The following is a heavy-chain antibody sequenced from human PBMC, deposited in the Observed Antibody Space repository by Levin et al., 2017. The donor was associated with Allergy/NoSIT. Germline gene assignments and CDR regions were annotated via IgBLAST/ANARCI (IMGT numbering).Heavy chain of an antibody. CDR1: GFTFSTYG. V-gene: IGHV3-30*18. CDR3: AKGGDFDY. CDR2: ITGDGSTQ. J-gene: IGHJ4*02. Sequence: PGESLKISCAASGFTFSTYGMYWVRQAPGKGLEWVALITGDGSTQYYADSVKGRFTSSRDNSKNTLYLHMNSLRPEDTAVYYCAKGGDFDYWGQGTLVTVSS.